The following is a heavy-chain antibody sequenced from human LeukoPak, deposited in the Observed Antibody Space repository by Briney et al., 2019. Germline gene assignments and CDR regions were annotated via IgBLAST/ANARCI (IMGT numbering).Heavy chain of an antibody. J-gene: IGHJ4*02. Sequence: SETLSLTCTVSGGSVRNYYWSWIRQPPGKGLEWIGYIYYSGSTNYNPSLKSRVTISVDTSKNQFSLKLSSVTAADTAFYFCARQTGSGLFILPGGQGTLVSVSS. CDR2: IYYSGST. CDR3: ARQTGSGLFILP. D-gene: IGHD3-10*01. CDR1: GGSVRNYY. V-gene: IGHV4-59*08.